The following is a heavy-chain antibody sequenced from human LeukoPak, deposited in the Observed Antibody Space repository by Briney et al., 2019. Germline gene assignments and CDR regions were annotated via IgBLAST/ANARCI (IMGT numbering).Heavy chain of an antibody. Sequence: SETLSLTCTVSGGSISSSSYYWGWIRQPPGKGLEWIGSIYYSGSTYYNPSLKSRVTISVDTSKNQFSLKLSSVTAADTAVYYCARLVWFGEPSGAYWGQGTLVTVSS. CDR1: GGSISSSSYY. V-gene: IGHV4-39*01. CDR2: IYYSGST. J-gene: IGHJ4*02. CDR3: ARLVWFGEPSGAY. D-gene: IGHD3-10*01.